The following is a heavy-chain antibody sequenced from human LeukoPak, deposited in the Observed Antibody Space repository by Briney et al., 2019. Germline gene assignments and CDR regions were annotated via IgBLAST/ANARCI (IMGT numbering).Heavy chain of an antibody. CDR2: ISYDGSNK. J-gene: IGHJ6*03. D-gene: IGHD6-6*01. Sequence: AGGSLRLSCAASGFTFSSYAMHWVRQAPGKGLEWVAVISYDGSNKYYADSVKGRFTISRDNSKNTLYLQMNSLRAEDTAVYYCARAEYSSSLYYYYYYMDVWGKGTTVTVSS. V-gene: IGHV3-30*04. CDR3: ARAEYSSSLYYYYYYMDV. CDR1: GFTFSSYA.